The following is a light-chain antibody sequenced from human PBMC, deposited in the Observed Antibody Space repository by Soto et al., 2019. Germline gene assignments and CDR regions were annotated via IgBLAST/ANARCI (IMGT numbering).Light chain of an antibody. Sequence: EIVLTQSPATLSLSPGERATLSGRASQSVNIHLAWYQQKPGLAPRLLIYDASTRATGIPARFSGSGSGTDFSLTISSLQTEDFAVYDCQHRAIWPVSFGQGTRREIK. J-gene: IGKJ5*01. CDR1: QSVNIH. CDR2: DAS. CDR3: QHRAIWPVS. V-gene: IGKV3-11*01.